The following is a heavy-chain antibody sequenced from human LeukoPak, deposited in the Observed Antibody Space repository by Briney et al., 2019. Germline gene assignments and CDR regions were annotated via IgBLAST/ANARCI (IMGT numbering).Heavy chain of an antibody. Sequence: PSETLSLTCAVSGGSISTDSYYWGWIRQPPGKGLEWIGNIWRSGSTYYNPSLKTRVTVSLDKSKNRFSLNLSSVTAADTAVYYCVRHWWDFGLLKAHFDPWGQGTLVTVSS. CDR3: VRHWWDFGLLKAHFDP. J-gene: IGHJ5*02. CDR1: GGSISTDSYY. CDR2: IWRSGST. D-gene: IGHD3/OR15-3a*01. V-gene: IGHV4-39*01.